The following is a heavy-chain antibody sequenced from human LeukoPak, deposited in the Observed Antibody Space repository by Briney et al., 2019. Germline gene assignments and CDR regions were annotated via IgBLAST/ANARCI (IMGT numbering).Heavy chain of an antibody. J-gene: IGHJ4*02. CDR3: ARDLSSGYLDY. Sequence: GSLRLSCAASGFPFSSYSMNWVRRAPGKGLEWVASISSSSSYIYYADSVKGRFTISRDNAKNSLYLQMNSLRAEDTAVYYCARDLSSGYLDYWGQGTLVTVSS. D-gene: IGHD2-8*02. V-gene: IGHV3-21*01. CDR1: GFPFSSYS. CDR2: ISSSSSYI.